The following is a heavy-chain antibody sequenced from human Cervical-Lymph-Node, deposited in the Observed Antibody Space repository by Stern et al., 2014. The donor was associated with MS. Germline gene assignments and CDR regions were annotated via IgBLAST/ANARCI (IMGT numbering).Heavy chain of an antibody. J-gene: IGHJ4*02. V-gene: IGHV5-51*03. D-gene: IGHD5-12*01. Sequence: EVQLVESGAEVKKPGESLKISCEASGYLFDDYWIGWVRQMSGRGLELVAIIFPRDSNTRYSPSVQGQVTISADKSISTAYLQCSSLKPADPAMYYCARSPATPSGYDRFDYWGQGALVTVSS. CDR2: IFPRDSNT. CDR3: ARSPATPSGYDRFDY. CDR1: GYLFDDYW.